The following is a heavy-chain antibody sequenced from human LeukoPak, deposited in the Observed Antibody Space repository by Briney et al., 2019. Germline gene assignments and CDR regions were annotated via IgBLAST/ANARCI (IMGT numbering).Heavy chain of an antibody. CDR1: GYTFTSYG. D-gene: IGHD3-22*01. V-gene: IGHV1-18*01. J-gene: IGHJ3*02. CDR3: ARIKERITMIVVARLGAFDI. Sequence: ASVKISCKASGYTFTSYGISWVRQAPGQGLEWMGWISAYNGNTNYAQKLQGRVTMTTDTSTSTAYMELRSLRSDDTAVYYCARIKERITMIVVARLGAFDIWGQGTMVTVSS. CDR2: ISAYNGNT.